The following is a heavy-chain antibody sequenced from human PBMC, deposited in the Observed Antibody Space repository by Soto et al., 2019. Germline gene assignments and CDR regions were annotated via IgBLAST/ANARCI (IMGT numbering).Heavy chain of an antibody. J-gene: IGHJ4*02. Sequence: QVQLVQSGAEVKKPGASVKVSCKASGYTFTSYGISWVRQAPGQVLEWMGWISAYNGNTNYAQKLQGRVTMTTDTFTSTVYRDMRSMSSDDTAAYSSATAAHQLVRLRPPDLWGQGTLATDSS. CDR2: ISAYNGNT. D-gene: IGHD6-13*01. CDR3: ATAAHQLVRLRPPDL. CDR1: GYTFTSYG. V-gene: IGHV1-18*01.